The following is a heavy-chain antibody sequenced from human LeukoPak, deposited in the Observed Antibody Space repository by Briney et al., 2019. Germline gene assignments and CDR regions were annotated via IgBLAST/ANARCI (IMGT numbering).Heavy chain of an antibody. V-gene: IGHV1-8*01. CDR3: ARGSYSSSFYYYYYMDV. CDR2: MNPNSGNT. J-gene: IGHJ6*03. CDR1: GYTFTSYD. Sequence: GASEKVSCKASGYTFTSYDINWVRQATGQGLEWMGWMNPNSGNTGYAQKFQGRVTMTRNTSISTAYMELSSLRSEDTAVYYCARGSYSSSFYYYYYMDVWGKGTTVTVSS. D-gene: IGHD6-6*01.